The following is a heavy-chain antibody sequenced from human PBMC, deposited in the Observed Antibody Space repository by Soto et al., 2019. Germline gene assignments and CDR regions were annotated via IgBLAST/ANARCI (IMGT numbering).Heavy chain of an antibody. CDR1: GFTFSSYG. CDR3: ARYRNGIAASGTMFYFDY. Sequence: QVQLVESGGGVVQPGRSLRLSCAASGFTFSSYGMHWVRQAPSKGLEWVAVIWYDGSNKYYADSVKGRFTISRDNSNNTLYLQMKSLRAEDTAVYYCARYRNGIAASGTMFYFDYWGQGTMVTVSS. V-gene: IGHV3-33*01. CDR2: IWYDGSNK. J-gene: IGHJ4*02. D-gene: IGHD6-13*01.